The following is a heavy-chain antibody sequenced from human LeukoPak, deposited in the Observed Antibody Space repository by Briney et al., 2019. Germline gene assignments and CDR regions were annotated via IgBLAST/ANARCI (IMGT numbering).Heavy chain of an antibody. V-gene: IGHV3-30*04. CDR3: ARAVWDTGDFDY. CDR1: GFTFSSYA. CDR2: ISYDGSNK. J-gene: IGHJ4*02. Sequence: GRSLRLSCAASGFTFSSYAMHWVRQAPGKGLEWVAVISYDGSNKYYADSVKGRFTISRDNSKNTLYLQMNSLRAEDTAVYYCARAVWDTGDFDYWGQGTLVTVSS. D-gene: IGHD2-8*01.